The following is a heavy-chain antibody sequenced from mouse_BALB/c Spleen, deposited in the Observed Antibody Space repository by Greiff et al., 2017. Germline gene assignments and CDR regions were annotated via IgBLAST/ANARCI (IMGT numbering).Heavy chain of an antibody. CDR3: VRDRGYYGNPWFAY. CDR2: IWTGGGT. J-gene: IGHJ3*01. CDR1: GFSLTSYD. Sequence: VQLVESGPGLVAPSQSLSITCTVSGFSLTSYDISWIRQPPGKGLEWLGVIWTGGGTNYNSAFMSRLSISKDNSKSQVFLKMNSLQTDDTAIYYCVRDRGYYGNPWFAYWGQGTLVTVSA. D-gene: IGHD2-1*01. V-gene: IGHV2-9-2*01.